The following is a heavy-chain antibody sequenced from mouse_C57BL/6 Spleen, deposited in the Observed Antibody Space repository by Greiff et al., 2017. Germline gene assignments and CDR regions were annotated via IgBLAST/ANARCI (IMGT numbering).Heavy chain of an antibody. J-gene: IGHJ4*01. Sequence: DVKLVESGGGLVKPGGSLKLSCAASGFTFSDYGMHWVRQAPEKGLEWVAYISSGSSTIYSADTVKGRFTISRDNAKNTLFLQMTSLRSEDTAMYYCARPYYYGSSYTFSMDYWGQGTSVTVSS. CDR1: GFTFSDYG. V-gene: IGHV5-17*01. CDR2: ISSGSSTI. D-gene: IGHD1-1*01. CDR3: ARPYYYGSSYTFSMDY.